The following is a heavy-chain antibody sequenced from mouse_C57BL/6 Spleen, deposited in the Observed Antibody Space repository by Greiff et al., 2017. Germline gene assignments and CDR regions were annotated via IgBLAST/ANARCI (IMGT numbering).Heavy chain of an antibody. CDR2: ISSGGSYT. Sequence: EVMLVESGGDLVKPGGSLKLSCAASGFTFSSYGMSWVRQTPDKRLEWVATISSGGSYTYYPDSVKGRFTISRDNAKNTLYLQMSSLKSEDTAMYYCARIDSSGAWFAYWGQGTLVTVSA. V-gene: IGHV5-6*02. CDR3: ARIDSSGAWFAY. J-gene: IGHJ3*01. CDR1: GFTFSSYG. D-gene: IGHD3-2*02.